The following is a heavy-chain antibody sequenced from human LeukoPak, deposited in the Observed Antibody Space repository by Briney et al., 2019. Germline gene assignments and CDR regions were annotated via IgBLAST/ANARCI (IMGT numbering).Heavy chain of an antibody. D-gene: IGHD2-2*02. CDR1: GDSIGSSSYY. V-gene: IGHV4-39*01. CDR3: ARYCSSTSCYTPRVFDY. Sequence: PSETLSLTCTVSGDSIGSSSYYWGWIRQPPGKGLEWIGSIYYGGSTYYHPSLKSRVTISVDTSKNQFSLKLSSVTAADTAVYYCARYCSSTSCYTPRVFDYWGQGTLVTVSS. CDR2: IYYGGST. J-gene: IGHJ4*02.